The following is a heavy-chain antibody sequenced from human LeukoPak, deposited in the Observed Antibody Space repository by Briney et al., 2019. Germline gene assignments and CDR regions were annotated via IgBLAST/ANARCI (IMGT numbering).Heavy chain of an antibody. CDR1: GFTFSTYS. J-gene: IGHJ4*02. D-gene: IGHD6-6*01. CDR2: ISSSGSTI. CDR3: ARDSSSSLGY. V-gene: IGHV3-48*04. Sequence: PGGSLRLSCAASGFTFSTYSMNWVRQAPGKGLEWVSYISSSGSTIYYADSVKGRFTISRDNAKNSLYLQMNSLRAEDTAVYYCARDSSSSLGYWGQGTLVTVSS.